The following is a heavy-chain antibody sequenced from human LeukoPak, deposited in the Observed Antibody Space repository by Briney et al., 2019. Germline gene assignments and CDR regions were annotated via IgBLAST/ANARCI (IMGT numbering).Heavy chain of an antibody. CDR3: ARAGRIVVDNWFDP. CDR2: IYYSGST. CDR1: GGSSSSYY. D-gene: IGHD3-22*01. V-gene: IGHV4-59*01. Sequence: SETLSLTCTVSGGSSSSYYWSWIRQPPGMGLEWIGYIYYSGSTNYNPSLKSRVTISGDTSKNQFSLKLSSVTAADTAVYYCARAGRIVVDNWFDPWGQGTLVTVSS. J-gene: IGHJ5*02.